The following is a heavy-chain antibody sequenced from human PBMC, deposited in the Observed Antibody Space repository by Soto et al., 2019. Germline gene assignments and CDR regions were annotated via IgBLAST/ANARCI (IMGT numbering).Heavy chain of an antibody. CDR1: GYTFTSYG. J-gene: IGHJ3*02. V-gene: IGHV1-18*01. CDR2: ISAYNGNT. CDR3: ARDPYCDILTGNLILYVWDAFDI. D-gene: IGHD3-9*01. Sequence: QVQLVQSGAEVKKPGASVKFTCKASGYTFTSYGISSVRQAPGQGLEWMGWISAYNGNTNYAQKLQGRVTMTTDTDTSTAYMELRSLRSDDTAVYYCARDPYCDILTGNLILYVWDAFDIWGQGTMVTVSS.